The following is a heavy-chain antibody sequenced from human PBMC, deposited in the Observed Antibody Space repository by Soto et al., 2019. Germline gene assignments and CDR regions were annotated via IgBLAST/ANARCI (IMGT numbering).Heavy chain of an antibody. D-gene: IGHD4-17*01. CDR1: GRSLSGGLYY. CDR3: AREAGGDYVEDFDP. CDR2: IYYSGST. Sequence: ETLPRTCTACGRSLSGGLYYWGWFRQTPGKGLEWIGYIYYSGSTNYNPSLKSRVTISVDTSKNQFSLKLSSVTAADTAVYYCAREAGGDYVEDFDPWGQGTLVTVSS. J-gene: IGHJ5*02. V-gene: IGHV4-61*01.